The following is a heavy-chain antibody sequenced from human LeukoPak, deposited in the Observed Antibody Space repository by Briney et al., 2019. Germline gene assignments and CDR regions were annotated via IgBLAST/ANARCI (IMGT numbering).Heavy chain of an antibody. V-gene: IGHV3-21*01. D-gene: IGHD3-10*01. CDR2: ISSSSSYI. J-gene: IGHJ4*02. CDR1: GFTFSSYS. Sequence: AGGSLRLSCAASGFTFSSYSMNWVRRAPGKGLEWVSSISSSSSYIYYADSVKGRFTISRDNAKNSLYLQMNSLRAEDTAVYYCARDQYYGSGTYYNSSKGYFDYWGQGTLVTVSS. CDR3: ARDQYYGSGTYYNSSKGYFDY.